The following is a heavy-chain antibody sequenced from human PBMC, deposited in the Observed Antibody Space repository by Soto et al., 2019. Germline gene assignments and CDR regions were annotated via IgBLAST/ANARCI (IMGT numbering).Heavy chain of an antibody. J-gene: IGHJ4*02. V-gene: IGHV3-23*01. CDR2: ISGSGGST. CDR1: GFAFSSYA. Sequence: HPGGSLRLSCAASGFAFSSYAMSWVRQAPGKGLEWVSAISGSGGSTYYADSVKGRFTISRDNSKNTLYLQMNSLRAEDTAVYYCAKSRAVGTAMVPFDYWGQGTLVTVSS. D-gene: IGHD5-18*01. CDR3: AKSRAVGTAMVPFDY.